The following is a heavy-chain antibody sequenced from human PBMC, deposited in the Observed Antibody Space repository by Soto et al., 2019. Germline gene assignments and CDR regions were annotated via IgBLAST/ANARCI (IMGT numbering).Heavy chain of an antibody. J-gene: IGHJ4*02. D-gene: IGHD3-10*01. Sequence: EVQLLESGGGLVQPGGSLRLSCAASGFTFSSFAISWVRQAPGKGLEWVSAISGSGGSTYYADSVKGRFTISRDNSKNKLYVQMNSLRAEDTAVYYCARRRGDCFDFWGQGTLVAVSS. CDR3: ARRRGDCFDF. CDR1: GFTFSSFA. CDR2: ISGSGGST. V-gene: IGHV3-23*01.